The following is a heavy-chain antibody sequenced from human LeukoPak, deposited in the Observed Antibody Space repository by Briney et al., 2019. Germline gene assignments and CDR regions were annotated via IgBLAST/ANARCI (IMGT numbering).Heavy chain of an antibody. Sequence: SETLSLTCTVSGGSISSYYWSWIRQPPGKGLEWIGYIYYSGSTNYNPSLKSRVTISVDTSKNQFSLKLSSVTAADTAVYYCARERDPTTVLNWFDPWGQGTLVTVSS. CDR3: ARERDPTTVLNWFDP. D-gene: IGHD4-11*01. V-gene: IGHV4-59*12. J-gene: IGHJ5*02. CDR1: GGSISSYY. CDR2: IYYSGST.